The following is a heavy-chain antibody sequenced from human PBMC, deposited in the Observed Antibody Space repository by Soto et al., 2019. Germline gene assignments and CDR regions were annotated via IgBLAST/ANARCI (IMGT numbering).Heavy chain of an antibody. CDR2: INTGNGDT. CDR1: GYTFSSYT. Sequence: QVQLVQSGAEVKKPGASVKVSCKTSGYTFSSYTMHWVRQAPGQRVEWMGWINTGNGDTRYSERFQGRVTITRDTSASTAYMELSSLRSEDTAVYYCAKQTGIGYPYFDYWGQGTLVTVSS. V-gene: IGHV1-3*04. J-gene: IGHJ4*02. D-gene: IGHD3-3*01. CDR3: AKQTGIGYPYFDY.